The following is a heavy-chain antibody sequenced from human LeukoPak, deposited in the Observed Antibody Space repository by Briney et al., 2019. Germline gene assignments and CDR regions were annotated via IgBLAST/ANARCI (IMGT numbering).Heavy chain of an antibody. D-gene: IGHD4-11*01. CDR2: IYHSGST. Sequence: PSETPSLTCAVSGYSISSGYYWGWIRQPPGKGLEWIGSIYHSGSTYYNPSLKSRVTISVGTSKNQFSLKLSSVNAADTAVYYCAGSDYSIPWGQGTLVTVSS. CDR1: GYSISSGYY. V-gene: IGHV4-38-2*01. CDR3: AGSDYSIP. J-gene: IGHJ4*02.